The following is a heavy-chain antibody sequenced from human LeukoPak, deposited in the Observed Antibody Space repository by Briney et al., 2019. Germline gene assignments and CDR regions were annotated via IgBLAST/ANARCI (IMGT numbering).Heavy chain of an antibody. Sequence: SETLSLTCAVYGGSFSGYYWSWIRQPPGKGREWIGEINHSGSTNDNPSLKSRVTTSVASSKNKSSLQLSSMTDAYAAEYYFARPRILTSYGSGKRGNWLDLWGQGTLVTVSS. D-gene: IGHD3-10*01. CDR3: ARPRILTSYGSGKRGNWLDL. CDR1: GGSFSGYY. CDR2: INHSGST. V-gene: IGHV4-34*01. J-gene: IGHJ5*02.